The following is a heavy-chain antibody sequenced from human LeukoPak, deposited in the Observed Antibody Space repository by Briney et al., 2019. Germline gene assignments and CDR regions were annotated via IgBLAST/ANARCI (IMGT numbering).Heavy chain of an antibody. CDR3: ARHPAGTPAFRFDY. V-gene: IGHV4-59*08. CDR1: GGSISNYF. Sequence: SSETLSLTCTVSGGSISNYFWSWIRQPPGKGLEWIGYTHSSGSTNYNPSLKSRVTISVDTSKNQFSLKLNSVTAADTAVYYCARHPAGTPAFRFDYWGQGTLVTVSS. CDR2: THSSGST. J-gene: IGHJ4*02. D-gene: IGHD6-13*01.